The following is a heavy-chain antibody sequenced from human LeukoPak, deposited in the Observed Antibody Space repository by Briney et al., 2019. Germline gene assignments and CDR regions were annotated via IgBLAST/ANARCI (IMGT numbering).Heavy chain of an antibody. D-gene: IGHD1-26*01. V-gene: IGHV4-34*01. J-gene: IGHJ6*03. Sequence: SETLSLTCAVYGGSFSGYYWSWIRQPPGKGLEWIGEINHSGSTNYNPSLKSRVTISVDTSKNQFSLKLSSVTAADTAVYYCARLKRPNRGSYIYYYYMDVWDKGTTVTVSS. CDR2: INHSGST. CDR1: GGSFSGYY. CDR3: ARLKRPNRGSYIYYYYMDV.